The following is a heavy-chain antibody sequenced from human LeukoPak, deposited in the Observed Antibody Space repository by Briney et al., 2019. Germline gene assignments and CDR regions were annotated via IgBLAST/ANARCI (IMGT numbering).Heavy chain of an antibody. V-gene: IGHV3-48*01. CDR1: GFTFSTYS. J-gene: IGHJ4*02. D-gene: IGHD5-24*01. CDR2: ISRNSGTI. Sequence: GGSLRLSCAASGFTFSTYSMKWVRQAAGKGLEWVSYISRNSGTIYYADSVKGRFTISRDNARNSLYLQMNSLRAEDTAVYYCARDGDGYRGNYFDYWGQGTLVTVSS. CDR3: ARDGDGYRGNYFDY.